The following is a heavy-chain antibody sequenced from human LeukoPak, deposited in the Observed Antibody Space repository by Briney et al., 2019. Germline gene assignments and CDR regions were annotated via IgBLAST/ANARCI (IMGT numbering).Heavy chain of an antibody. CDR2: ISAYNGNT. CDR1: GYTFTSYG. J-gene: IGHJ5*02. Sequence: GASVKVSCKASGYTFTSYGISWVRQAPGRGLEWMGWISAYNGNTNYAQKLQGRVTMTTDTSTSTAYMELRSLRSDDTAVYYCARVTMVRGEESPDWFDPWGQGTLVTVSS. V-gene: IGHV1-18*01. D-gene: IGHD3-10*01. CDR3: ARVTMVRGEESPDWFDP.